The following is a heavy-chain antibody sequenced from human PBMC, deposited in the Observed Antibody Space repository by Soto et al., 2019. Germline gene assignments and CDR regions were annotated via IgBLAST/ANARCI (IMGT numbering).Heavy chain of an antibody. Sequence: EVQLVESGGGLVKPGGSLRLSCAASGFTFSSYSMNWVRQAPGKGLEWVSSISSSSSYINYADSVKGRFTISRDNAKNSLYLKMNSLRAEDTAVYYCASYAKCSGGSCYSGYWGQGPLVTVSS. CDR1: GFTFSSYS. J-gene: IGHJ4*02. CDR3: ASYAKCSGGSCYSGY. V-gene: IGHV3-21*01. CDR2: ISSSSSYI. D-gene: IGHD2-15*01.